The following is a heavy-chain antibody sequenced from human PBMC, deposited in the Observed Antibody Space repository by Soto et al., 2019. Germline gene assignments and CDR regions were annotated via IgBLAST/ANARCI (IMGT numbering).Heavy chain of an antibody. V-gene: IGHV3-9*01. CDR1: GFIFDDYA. CDR3: AKDRYSSSAYYYYGMDG. Sequence: EVQLVESGGGLVQPGRSLRLSCAASGFIFDDYAMHWVRQAPGEGLECVSVISGNSGSLGYADSVKGRFTISRDNAKNSLYLQMNSLRAEDTALYYSAKDRYSSSAYYYYGMDGWGQGTTVTVSS. J-gene: IGHJ6*02. D-gene: IGHD5-18*01. CDR2: ISGNSGSL.